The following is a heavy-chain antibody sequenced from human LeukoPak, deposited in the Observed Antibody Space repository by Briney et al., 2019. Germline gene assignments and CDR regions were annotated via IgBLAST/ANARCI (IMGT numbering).Heavy chain of an antibody. D-gene: IGHD2/OR15-2a*01. CDR3: AHQFFSHRPDY. CDR1: GFSLTTREVG. J-gene: IGHJ4*02. V-gene: IGHV2-5*01. CDR2: IYWNDDK. Sequence: SGPTLVKPTQTLTLTCTFSGFSLTTREVGVCWIRQPPGKALEWLALIYWNDDKRYSPSLKSRLTISKDTSKNQVVLTMTNMDPMDTATYYCAHQFFSHRPDYWGQGTLVTVSS.